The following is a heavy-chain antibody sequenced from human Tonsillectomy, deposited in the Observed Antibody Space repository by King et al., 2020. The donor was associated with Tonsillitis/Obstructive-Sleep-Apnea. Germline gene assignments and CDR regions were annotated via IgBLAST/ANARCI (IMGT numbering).Heavy chain of an antibody. CDR3: TAALHIVVVTANLRYSDMDV. Sequence: VQLVESGGGLVKPGGSLRLSCAVSGFTFSNAWMNWVRQAPGKGLEWVGRIKSQTDVGTTDYAAPVKGRFTISRDDSKNTLFLQMNSLKTEDTAVYYCTAALHIVVVTANLRYSDMDVWGQGTTVTVSS. D-gene: IGHD2-21*02. CDR2: IKSQTDVGTT. V-gene: IGHV3-15*07. CDR1: GFTFSNAW. J-gene: IGHJ6*02.